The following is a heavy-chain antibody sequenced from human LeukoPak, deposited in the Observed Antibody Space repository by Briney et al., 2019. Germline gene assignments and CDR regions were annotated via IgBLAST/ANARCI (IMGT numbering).Heavy chain of an antibody. D-gene: IGHD6-13*01. J-gene: IGHJ4*02. CDR1: GFTFSTYW. Sequence: GGSLRLSCAASGFTFSTYWMTWVRQAPGKGLEWVSAISSGGRTIYYADSVKGRFTISRDNAKNSLYLQMNSLKAEDTAIYYCARAGYSSSWLLYWGQGTLVTVSS. V-gene: IGHV3-48*04. CDR2: ISSGGRTI. CDR3: ARAGYSSSWLLY.